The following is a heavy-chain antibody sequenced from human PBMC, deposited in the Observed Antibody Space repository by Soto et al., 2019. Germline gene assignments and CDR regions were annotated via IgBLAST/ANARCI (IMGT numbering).Heavy chain of an antibody. J-gene: IGHJ4*02. Sequence: SETLPLTCTVSGDSNHSFYWAWIRQPPGKGLEWIGHISYTGTANYNPSLESRVTVSIDTSKNQFSLRLRSVTAADTAIYYCAALYNTSPFFDSWGQGTLVTVSS. CDR3: AALYNTSPFFDS. CDR2: ISYTGTA. D-gene: IGHD1-20*01. CDR1: GDSNHSFY. V-gene: IGHV4-59*01.